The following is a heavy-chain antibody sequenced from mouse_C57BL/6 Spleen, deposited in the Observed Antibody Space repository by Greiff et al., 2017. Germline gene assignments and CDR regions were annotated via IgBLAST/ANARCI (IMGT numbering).Heavy chain of an antibody. CDR3: TRNYDYEEHFDY. Sequence: VQLQQSGTVLARPGASVKMSCKTSGYTFTSYWMHWVKQRPGQGLEWIGAIYPGNSDTSYNQKFKGKAKLTSVTSASTAYMELSSLTNEDSAVYYWTRNYDYEEHFDYWGQGTTLTVSS. CDR2: IYPGNSDT. CDR1: GYTFTSYW. D-gene: IGHD2-4*01. V-gene: IGHV1-5*01. J-gene: IGHJ2*01.